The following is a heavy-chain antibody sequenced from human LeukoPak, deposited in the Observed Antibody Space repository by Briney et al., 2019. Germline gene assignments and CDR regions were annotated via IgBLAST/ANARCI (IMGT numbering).Heavy chain of an antibody. D-gene: IGHD3-10*01. V-gene: IGHV4-34*01. CDR2: INHSGST. CDR3: ARGRFPPHYYGSGSYYIY. Sequence: PSETLSLTCAVYGGSFCGYYWSWIRQPPGKGLEWIGEINHSGSTNYNTSLKSRVTISVDTSKNQCSLKLSSVTAADTAVYYCARGRFPPHYYGSGSYYIYWGQGTLVTVSS. CDR1: GGSFCGYY. J-gene: IGHJ4*02.